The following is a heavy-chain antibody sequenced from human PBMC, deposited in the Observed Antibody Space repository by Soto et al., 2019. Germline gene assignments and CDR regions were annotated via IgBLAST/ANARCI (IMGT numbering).Heavy chain of an antibody. CDR2: IKSKSAGGTT. J-gene: IGHJ4*02. Sequence: XGSLRLSCAASGFTFSNAWMSWVRQAPGKGLEWIGRIKSKSAGGTTEYAAPAKGRFTISRDDSKNTLYLQMNSLKSEDTAVYYCATEAGVGGYWGQGTLVTVSS. CDR3: ATEAGVGGY. D-gene: IGHD3-3*01. V-gene: IGHV3-15*01. CDR1: GFTFSNAW.